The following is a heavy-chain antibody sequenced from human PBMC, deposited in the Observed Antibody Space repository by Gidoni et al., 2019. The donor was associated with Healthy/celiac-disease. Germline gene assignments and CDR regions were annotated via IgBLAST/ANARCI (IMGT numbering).Heavy chain of an antibody. V-gene: IGHV4-39*01. CDR2: IYDSGST. D-gene: IGHD4-17*01. CDR3: ARRGGDYAFDY. J-gene: IGHJ4*02. Sequence: KPSETLSLTCTVSGGSISSSSYYWGWIRQPPGKGLEWIGSIYDSGSTYYNPSLKSRVTISVDTSKNQFSLKLSSVTAADTAVYYCARRGGDYAFDYWGQGTLVTVSS. CDR1: GGSISSSSYY.